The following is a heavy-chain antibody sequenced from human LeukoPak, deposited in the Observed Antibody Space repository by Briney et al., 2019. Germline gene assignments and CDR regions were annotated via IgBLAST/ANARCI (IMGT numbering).Heavy chain of an antibody. J-gene: IGHJ4*02. D-gene: IGHD2-15*01. CDR1: GFTFSSYS. V-gene: IGHV3-21*01. CDR2: ISSSSSYI. Sequence: GGSLRLSCTASGFTFSSYSMNWVRQAPGKGLEWVSSISSSSSYIYYADSVKGRFTISRVNAKNSLYLQMNSLRAEDTAVYYCARDIVVVVAATRGGFDYWGQGTLVTVSS. CDR3: ARDIVVVVAATRGGFDY.